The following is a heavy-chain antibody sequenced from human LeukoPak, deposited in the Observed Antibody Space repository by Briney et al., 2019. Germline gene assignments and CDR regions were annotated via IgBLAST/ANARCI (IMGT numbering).Heavy chain of an antibody. D-gene: IGHD6-19*01. CDR3: AKSPLGTVAGDYFDY. CDR1: GFTFSSYA. CDR2: ISGSGGST. J-gene: IGHJ4*02. Sequence: GGSLRLSCAASGFTFSSYAMSWVRQAPGKGLEWVSAISGSGGSTYYADSVKGRFTISRDNSKNTLYLQMNSLRAEDTAVYYCAKSPLGTVAGDYFDYWGQGTLVTVSS. V-gene: IGHV3-23*01.